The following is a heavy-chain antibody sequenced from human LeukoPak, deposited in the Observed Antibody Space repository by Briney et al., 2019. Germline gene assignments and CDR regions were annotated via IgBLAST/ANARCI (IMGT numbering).Heavy chain of an antibody. CDR1: GFTFSSYG. J-gene: IGHJ1*01. V-gene: IGHV3-30*18. D-gene: IGHD1-26*01. CDR2: ISYDGSNK. CDR3: AKEIDRPYGGVGAKYFQH. Sequence: GGSLRLSCAASGFTFSSYGMHWVRQAPGKGLEWVAVISYDGSNKYYADSVKGRFTISRDNSKNTLYLQMNSLRAEDTAVYYCAKEIDRPYGGVGAKYFQHWGQGTLVTVSS.